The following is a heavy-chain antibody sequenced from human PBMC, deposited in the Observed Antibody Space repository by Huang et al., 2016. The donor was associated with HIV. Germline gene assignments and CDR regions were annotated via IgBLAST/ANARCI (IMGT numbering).Heavy chain of an antibody. Sequence: QLRESGPGLVTPSETLSLTCSASGTSMTSSTFYWGWFRQPPGRGLGWSGSGYFLGNTYYTPSLTSRVTLSIDTANKQYSMRLTAVTAADTAVYFCAREVRSVDTDRPDGYYYRGLDVWGQGTTVIVSS. CDR2: GYFLGNT. J-gene: IGHJ6*02. CDR3: AREVRSVDTDRPDGYYYRGLDV. V-gene: IGHV4-39*02. D-gene: IGHD2-2*03. CDR1: GTSMTSSTFY.